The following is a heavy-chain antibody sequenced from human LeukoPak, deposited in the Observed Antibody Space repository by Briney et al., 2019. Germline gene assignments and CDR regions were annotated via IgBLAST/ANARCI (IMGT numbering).Heavy chain of an antibody. D-gene: IGHD3-3*01. CDR1: GGPFSGYC. J-gene: IGHJ4*02. Sequence: SSETLSLTCAVYGGPFSGYCWSWIRQPPGKGLEWIGEINHSGSTNYNPSLKSRVTISADMSKNQFSLKLSSVTAADTAVYYCARVFQRFSSGPRSNFDYWGQGTLVTVSS. V-gene: IGHV4-34*01. CDR2: INHSGST. CDR3: ARVFQRFSSGPRSNFDY.